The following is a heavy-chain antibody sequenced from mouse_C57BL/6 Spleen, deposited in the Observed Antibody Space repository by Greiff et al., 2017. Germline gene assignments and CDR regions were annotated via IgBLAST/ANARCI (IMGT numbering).Heavy chain of an antibody. J-gene: IGHJ1*03. CDR3: ARDQDLGRTGIWYFDV. Sequence: EVHLVESGGGLVKPGGSLKLSCEASGFTFSSYAMSWVSQTPEKRLEWVATISDGGSYTYYPYNVKGRFTISRDNAKNNLYLQMSQLKSEDTAMDYCARDQDLGRTGIWYFDVWGTGTTVTVSS. CDR1: GFTFSSYA. V-gene: IGHV5-4*01. CDR2: ISDGGSYT. D-gene: IGHD4-1*01.